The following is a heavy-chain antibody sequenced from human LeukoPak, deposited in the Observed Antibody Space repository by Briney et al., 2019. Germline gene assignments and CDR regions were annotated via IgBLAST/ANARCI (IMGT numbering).Heavy chain of an antibody. CDR3: ARASVEMERRGAFDI. Sequence: GGSLRLSCAASGFSVSNNYINWVRQAPGKGLEWVSVMYIGSSTSYADSVKGRFTISRDNSKNTVFLQMDSLRVEDTAIYYCARASVEMERRGAFDIWGQGTMVTVSS. CDR2: MYIGSST. V-gene: IGHV3-53*01. D-gene: IGHD1-1*01. CDR1: GFSVSNNY. J-gene: IGHJ3*02.